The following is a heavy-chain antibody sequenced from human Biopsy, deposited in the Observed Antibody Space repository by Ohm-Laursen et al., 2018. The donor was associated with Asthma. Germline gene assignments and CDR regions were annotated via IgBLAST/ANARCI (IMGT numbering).Heavy chain of an antibody. CDR3: AREGIAVAHFDY. V-gene: IGHV3-30-3*01. J-gene: IGHJ4*02. CDR1: GFTFSSYA. CDR2: ISYDGSNK. D-gene: IGHD6-19*01. Sequence: SLRLSCAASGFTFSSYAMHWVRQAPGKGLEWVAVISYDGSNKYYADSVKGRFTISRDNSKNTLYQQMNSLRAEDTAVYYCAREGIAVAHFDYWGQGTLVTVSS.